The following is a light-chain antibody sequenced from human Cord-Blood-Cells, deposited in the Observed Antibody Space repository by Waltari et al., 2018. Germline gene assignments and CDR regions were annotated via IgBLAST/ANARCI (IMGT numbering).Light chain of an antibody. CDR3: SSYTSSSTLYV. Sequence: QSALTQPASVSGSPGQPITISCTRTSSDVGGYNYVSWYQQHPGKAPKLMIYDVSNRPSGVSNRFSGSKSGNTASLTISGLQAEDEADYYCSSYTSSSTLYVFGTGTKVTVL. V-gene: IGLV2-14*01. CDR1: SSDVGGYNY. CDR2: DVS. J-gene: IGLJ1*01.